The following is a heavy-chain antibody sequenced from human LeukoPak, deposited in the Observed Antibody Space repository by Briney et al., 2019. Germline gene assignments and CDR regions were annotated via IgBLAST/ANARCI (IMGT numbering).Heavy chain of an antibody. CDR2: IYYSGST. Sequence: SETLSLTCTVSGGSISSYYWSWIRQPPGKGLEWIGYIYYSGSTNYNPSLKSRVTISVDTSKNQFSLKLSSVTAADTAVYYCARVVAAAGQGHLYYYYGMDVWGQGTTVTVSS. V-gene: IGHV4-59*01. J-gene: IGHJ6*02. CDR3: ARVVAAAGQGHLYYYYGMDV. CDR1: GGSISSYY. D-gene: IGHD6-13*01.